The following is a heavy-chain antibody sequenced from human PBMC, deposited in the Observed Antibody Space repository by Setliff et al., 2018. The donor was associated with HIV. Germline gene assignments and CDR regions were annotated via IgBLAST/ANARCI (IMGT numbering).Heavy chain of an antibody. J-gene: IGHJ5*02. Sequence: SETLSLTCIVSGGSIIMNNYYWAWIRQVPGRGLEWIGSISYSGATYYNPSLRSRVSISVDTSRNQFSLRLTSVTAADTSVYYCARDSTMIREGTDPWGQGTLVTVS. D-gene: IGHD5-18*01. CDR1: GGSIIMNNYY. V-gene: IGHV4-39*01. CDR3: ARDSTMIREGTDP. CDR2: ISYSGAT.